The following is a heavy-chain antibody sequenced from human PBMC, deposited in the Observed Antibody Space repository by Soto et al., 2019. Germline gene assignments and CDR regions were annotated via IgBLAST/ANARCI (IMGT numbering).Heavy chain of an antibody. CDR3: ARGGREVPRIPYDT. Sequence: ASVKVSCKASGYTFTSYGISWVRQAPGQGLEWMGWISAYNGNTNYARKFQGRLTMTRDTSISTVYMQLTRLGPNDTAIYYCARGGREVPRIPYDTWGQGTLVTV. V-gene: IGHV1-18*04. CDR2: ISAYNGNT. D-gene: IGHD3-16*01. J-gene: IGHJ5*02. CDR1: GYTFTSYG.